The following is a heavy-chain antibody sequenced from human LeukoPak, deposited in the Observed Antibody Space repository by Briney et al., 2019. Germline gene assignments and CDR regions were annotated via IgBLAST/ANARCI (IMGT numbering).Heavy chain of an antibody. CDR1: GGSVSSGSYY. V-gene: IGHV4-61*01. Sequence: PSETLSLTCTVSGGSVSSGSYYWGWIRQPPGKGLEWIGNIYYSGNTNYNPSIKSRVTISVDTSNSQFLLKLSSVTAADTAVYYCAKMGAIGRDFGHWGQGTLVTVSS. CDR3: AKMGAIGRDFGH. CDR2: IYYSGNT. D-gene: IGHD1-26*01. J-gene: IGHJ4*02.